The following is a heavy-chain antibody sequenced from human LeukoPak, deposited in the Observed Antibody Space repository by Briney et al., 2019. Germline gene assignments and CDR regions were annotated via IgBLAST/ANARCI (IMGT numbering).Heavy chain of an antibody. CDR3: ARGGDSNPYYYYGMDV. V-gene: IGHV4-30-2*01. Sequence: SQTLSLTCAVSGGSISSGGYSWSWIRQPPGKGLEWIGYIYHSGSTYYNPSLKSRVTISVDRSKNQFSLKLSSVTAADTAVYYCARGGDSNPYYYYGMDVWGQGTTVTVS. CDR2: IYHSGST. D-gene: IGHD4-11*01. J-gene: IGHJ6*02. CDR1: GGSISSGGYS.